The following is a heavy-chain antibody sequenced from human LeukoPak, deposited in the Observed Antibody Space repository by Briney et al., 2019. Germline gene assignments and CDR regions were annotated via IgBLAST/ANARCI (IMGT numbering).Heavy chain of an antibody. CDR2: VNPNSGNR. J-gene: IGHJ6*02. V-gene: IGHV1-8*01. CDR3: ARPGGVWFGELGLGGMAF. D-gene: IGHD3-10*01. CDR1: EYTFASYD. Sequence: ASVKVSCKASEYTFASYDIYWVRQAAGQGLEWVGWVNPNSGNRGYAQKFQGRVTMTRNTSITTAYMELSGLTFEDTAVYYCARPGGVWFGELGLGGMAFWGQGTTVTVSS.